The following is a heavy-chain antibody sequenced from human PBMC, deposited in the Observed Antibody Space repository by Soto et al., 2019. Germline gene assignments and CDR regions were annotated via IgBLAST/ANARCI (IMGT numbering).Heavy chain of an antibody. CDR3: ARVRGGSYTVWGWFDP. D-gene: IGHD2-15*01. CDR1: GGSISSYY. Sequence: PSETLSLTCTVSGGSISSYYWSWIRQPAGKGLEWIGRIYTSGSTNYNPSLKSRVTMSVDTSKNQFSLKLSSVTAADTAVYCCARVRGGSYTVWGWFDPWGQGTLVTVSS. J-gene: IGHJ5*02. CDR2: IYTSGST. V-gene: IGHV4-4*07.